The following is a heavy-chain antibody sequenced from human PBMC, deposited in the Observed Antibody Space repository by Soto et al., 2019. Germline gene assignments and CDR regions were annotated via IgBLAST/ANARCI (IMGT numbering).Heavy chain of an antibody. J-gene: IGHJ3*01. V-gene: IGHV3-23*01. D-gene: IGHD4-17*01. CDR1: GFTFENHV. Sequence: HPGGSLRLSCEAYGFTFENHVLRWVRQASGKGMEWVSSISGSGDSKYYAGSVKGRFSTSRDNSGQTLHLQMTSLTVDDTAIYFCAKVLRREYSDSLSDAFDFWGQGAMVTVSS. CDR2: ISGSGDSK. CDR3: AKVLRREYSDSLSDAFDF.